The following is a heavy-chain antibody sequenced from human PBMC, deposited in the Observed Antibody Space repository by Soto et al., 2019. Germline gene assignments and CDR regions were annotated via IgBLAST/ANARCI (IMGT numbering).Heavy chain of an antibody. CDR3: ARPLGARHAYDI. D-gene: IGHD1-26*01. J-gene: IGHJ3*02. CDR2: IWYDGGKK. Sequence: PGGSLRLSCAASAFTFSSYGMHWVRQAPGKGLEWVAVIWYDGGKKYYADSVKGRFTISRDNSKNMAYLQMNDLRAEDTALYYCARPLGARHAYDIWGQGTMVTVSS. V-gene: IGHV3-33*01. CDR1: AFTFSSYG.